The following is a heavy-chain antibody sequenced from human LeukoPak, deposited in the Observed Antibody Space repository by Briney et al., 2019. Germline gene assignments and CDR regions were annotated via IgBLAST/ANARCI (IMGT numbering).Heavy chain of an antibody. CDR2: IYYSGST. CDR1: GGSISSGGYY. CDR3: ARGLGVPPDY. Sequence: SETLSLTCTVSGGSISSGGYYWSWIRQHPGKGLEWIGYIYYSGSTYYNPSLKSRITISVDTSKNQFSLKLSSVTAADTAVYYCARGLGVPPDYWGQGTLVTVSS. J-gene: IGHJ4*02. V-gene: IGHV4-31*03. D-gene: IGHD3-10*01.